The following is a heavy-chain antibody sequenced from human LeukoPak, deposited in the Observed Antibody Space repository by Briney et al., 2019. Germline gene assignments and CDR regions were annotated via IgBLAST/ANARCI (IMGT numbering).Heavy chain of an antibody. J-gene: IGHJ5*02. CDR2: IYYKGNT. CDR1: GGSISSFY. Sequence: TSEALSLTCTVSGGSISSFYWSWIRQPPGNGLEWIGYIYYKGNTNYSPSLTSRVTISLDTSKNQFSLKLSSLTAADTAVYYCARSYSSGSYYSPFDPWGQGTLVTVSS. V-gene: IGHV4-59*01. D-gene: IGHD3-10*01. CDR3: ARSYSSGSYYSPFDP.